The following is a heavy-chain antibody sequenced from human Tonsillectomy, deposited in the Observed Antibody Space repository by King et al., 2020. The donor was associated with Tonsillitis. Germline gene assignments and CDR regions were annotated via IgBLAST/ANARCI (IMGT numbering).Heavy chain of an antibody. CDR2: INHIGRT. D-gene: IGHD3-3*01. V-gene: IGHV4-34*01. CDR3: ARGVRLRDPYFGFES. Sequence: VQLQQWGAGLLKPSETLSLTCAVYGGSFSGYYWSWIRQPPEKGLEWVGDINHIGRTTYNPSLKSRVTILVDTSKNQFSLRLSSVTAADTAVYFCARGVRLRDPYFGFESWGHGAMGTVS. CDR1: GGSFSGYY. J-gene: IGHJ3*02.